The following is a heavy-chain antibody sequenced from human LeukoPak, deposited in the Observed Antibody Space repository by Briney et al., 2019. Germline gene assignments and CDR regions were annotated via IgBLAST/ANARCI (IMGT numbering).Heavy chain of an antibody. CDR3: ARPPKWELRTFDI. CDR2: IKLDGSEI. Sequence: GGSLRLSCAASGFTFNTYWMAWVRQSPARGLEWVANIKLDGSEIYYADSVKGRFTISRDNAKNSLFLQMDSLRAEDTAVYYCARPPKWELRTFDIWGQGTLATVSP. V-gene: IGHV3-7*01. J-gene: IGHJ3*02. CDR1: GFTFNTYW. D-gene: IGHD1-26*01.